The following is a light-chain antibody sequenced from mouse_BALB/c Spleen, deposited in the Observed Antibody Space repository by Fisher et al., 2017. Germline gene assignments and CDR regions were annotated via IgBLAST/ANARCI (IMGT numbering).Light chain of an antibody. V-gene: IGKV4-57-1*01. Sequence: LMTQTPAIMSASLGEKATMTCRASSSVSSSYLHWFQQKPGTSPKLWIYSTSNLASGVPARFSGSGSGTSYSLTISSMEAEDAATYYCQQWSSNPLTFGAGTKLELK. CDR2: STS. CDR1: SSVSSSY. J-gene: IGKJ5*01. CDR3: QQWSSNPLT.